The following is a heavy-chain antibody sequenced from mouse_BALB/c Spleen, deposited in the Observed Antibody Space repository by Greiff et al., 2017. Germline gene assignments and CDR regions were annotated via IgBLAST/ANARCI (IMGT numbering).Heavy chain of an antibody. J-gene: IGHJ3*01. CDR3: AREGNYYGSSYGFAY. V-gene: IGHV1S56*01. CDR1: GYTFTSYE. CDR2: IYPGDGST. Sequence: QVQLKESGPELVKPGALVKISCKASGYTFTSYEINWVKQRPGQGLEWIGWIYPGDGSTKYNEKFKGKATLTADKSSSTAYMQLISLTSENSAVYFGAREGNYYGSSYGFAYWGQGTLVTVSA. D-gene: IGHD1-1*01.